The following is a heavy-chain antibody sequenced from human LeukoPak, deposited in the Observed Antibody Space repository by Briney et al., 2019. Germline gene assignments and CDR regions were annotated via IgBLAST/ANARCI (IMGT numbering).Heavy chain of an antibody. CDR3: AKDGVPSRWFGRNYFDY. J-gene: IGHJ4*02. V-gene: IGHV3-30*02. CDR2: IRYDGSKK. D-gene: IGHD3-10*01. Sequence: GGSLRLSCAASGFPFSSYGMHWVRQAPGKGLEWVAFIRYDGSKKYYADSVKGRFTISRDNSKNTLSLQMNSLRAEDTAVYYCAKDGVPSRWFGRNYFDYWGQGTLVTVSS. CDR1: GFPFSSYG.